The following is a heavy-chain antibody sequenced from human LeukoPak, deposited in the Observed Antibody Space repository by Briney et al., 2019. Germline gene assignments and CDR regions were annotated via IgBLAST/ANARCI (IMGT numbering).Heavy chain of an antibody. CDR3: VKYSSGWYYDY. CDR2: INSDGSSI. J-gene: IGHJ4*02. Sequence: GGSLRLSCAASGFSFSSYWMHWVRQAPGKGLVWVSRINSDGSSISYADSVKGRFTISRDNAKNTLYLQMSSLRAEDTAVYYCVKYSSGWYYDYWGQGTLVTVSS. V-gene: IGHV3-74*01. D-gene: IGHD6-19*01. CDR1: GFSFSSYW.